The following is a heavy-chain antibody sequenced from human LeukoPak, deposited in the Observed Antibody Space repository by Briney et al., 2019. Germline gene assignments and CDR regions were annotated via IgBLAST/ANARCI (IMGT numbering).Heavy chain of an antibody. V-gene: IGHV3-20*04. CDR2: INWNGGST. Sequence: GGSLRLSCAASGFTFDDYGMSWVRQAPGKGLEWVSGINWNGGSTGYADSVEGRFTISRDNAKNSLYLQMNSLRAEDTAVYYCAELGITMIGGFWGKGTTVTISS. CDR3: AELGITMIGGF. J-gene: IGHJ6*04. CDR1: GFTFDDYG. D-gene: IGHD3-10*02.